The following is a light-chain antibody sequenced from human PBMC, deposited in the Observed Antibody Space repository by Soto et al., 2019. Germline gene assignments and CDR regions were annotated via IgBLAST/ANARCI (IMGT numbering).Light chain of an antibody. CDR1: HHVGSY. CDR2: SAS. Sequence: HMTQTPFSLSASVGASVPITCRTSHHVGSYLSWYQQIPGRAPKLLIYSASSLVSGVPPRFRGSGSGTEFTLSISSLEREDFATYFCQQSGSSPWTFGQGTKVDIK. CDR3: QQSGSSPWT. V-gene: IGKV1-39*01. J-gene: IGKJ1*01.